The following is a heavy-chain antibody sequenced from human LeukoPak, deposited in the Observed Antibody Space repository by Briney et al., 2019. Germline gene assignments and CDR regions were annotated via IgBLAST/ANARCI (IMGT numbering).Heavy chain of an antibody. V-gene: IGHV3-23*01. Sequence: PGGSLRLSCEASGFTFSAYAMTWVRQAPGQGLEWVSSIGSDNKPHYSESVKGRFAISRDNSKNTLYLQMNSLRAEDTAVYYCAKDGPSSSGYFDYWGQGTLVTVSS. J-gene: IGHJ4*02. CDR2: IGSDNKP. CDR1: GFTFSAYA. D-gene: IGHD2-15*01. CDR3: AKDGPSSSGYFDY.